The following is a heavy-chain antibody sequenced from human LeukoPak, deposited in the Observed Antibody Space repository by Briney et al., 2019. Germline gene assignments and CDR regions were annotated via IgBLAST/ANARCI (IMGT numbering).Heavy chain of an antibody. V-gene: IGHV1-69*06. CDR1: GGTFSSYA. CDR2: IIPIFGTA. Sequence: SVKISCKASGGTFSSYAISWVRQAPGQGLEWMGGIIPIFGTANYAQKFQGRVTITADKSTSTAYMELSSLRSEDTAVYYCARVRDGYNDAYDIWGQGTMVTVTS. J-gene: IGHJ3*02. D-gene: IGHD5-24*01. CDR3: ARVRDGYNDAYDI.